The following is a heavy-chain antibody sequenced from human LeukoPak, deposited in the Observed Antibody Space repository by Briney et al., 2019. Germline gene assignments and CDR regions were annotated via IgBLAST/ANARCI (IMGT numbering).Heavy chain of an antibody. V-gene: IGHV1-8*01. CDR1: GYTFTSYD. D-gene: IGHD3-22*01. CDR2: MNPNSGNT. J-gene: IGHJ4*02. Sequence: ASVKVSCKASGYTFTSYDINWVRQATGQGLEWMGWMNPNSGNTGYAQKFQGRVTMTRNTSISTAYMELSSLGSEDTAVYYCARVYYDSSGYPGSYWGQGTLVTVSS. CDR3: ARVYYDSSGYPGSY.